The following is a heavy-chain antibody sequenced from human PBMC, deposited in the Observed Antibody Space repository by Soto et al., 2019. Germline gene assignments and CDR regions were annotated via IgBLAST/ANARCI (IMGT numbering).Heavy chain of an antibody. J-gene: IGHJ4*02. CDR1: GGSISSGDYY. V-gene: IGHV4-30-4*01. Sequence: QVQLQESGPGLVKPSQTLSLTCTVSGGSISSGDYYWSWIRQPPGKGLEWIGYIYYSGSTYYNPALKRRVTISLDTYKNQFSLKLSSVTAADTAVYYCARAQGSGFLVSWGQGTLVTVSS. CDR2: IYYSGST. D-gene: IGHD3-10*01. CDR3: ARAQGSGFLVS.